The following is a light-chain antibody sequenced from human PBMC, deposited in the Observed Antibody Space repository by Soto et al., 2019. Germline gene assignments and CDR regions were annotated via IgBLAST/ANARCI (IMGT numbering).Light chain of an antibody. CDR1: SSDVGSYNL. CDR2: EGS. CDR3: CSYAGSSTYV. V-gene: IGLV2-23*01. Sequence: QPALTQPASVSGSPGQSITISCTGTSSDVGSYNLVSWYQQHPGKAPKLMIYEGSKRPSGVSNRFSGSKSGNTASLTISGLPAEDEADYYCCSYAGSSTYVFGTGTKVTVL. J-gene: IGLJ1*01.